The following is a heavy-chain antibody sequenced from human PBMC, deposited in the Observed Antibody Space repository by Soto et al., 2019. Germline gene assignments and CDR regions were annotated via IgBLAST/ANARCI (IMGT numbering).Heavy chain of an antibody. D-gene: IGHD2-2*01. Sequence: PSSTXSLTCTVAVCSIISGCHYLTGIRQHPGKGLEWIGYIYYSGSTYYNPSLKSRLTMSVDTSKKQLSLKLRSVTAADKEVYYCARPYASGVLDTWGQGTLV. CDR3: ARPYASGVLDT. CDR1: VCSIISGCHY. CDR2: IYYSGST. J-gene: IGHJ4*02. V-gene: IGHV4-31*03.